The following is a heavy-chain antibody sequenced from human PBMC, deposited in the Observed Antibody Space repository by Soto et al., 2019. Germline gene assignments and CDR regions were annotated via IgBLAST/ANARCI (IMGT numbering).Heavy chain of an antibody. CDR2: IKTTSDGGTI. CDR3: IRDPYGST. V-gene: IGHV3-15*01. J-gene: IGHJ5*02. D-gene: IGHD3-10*01. CDR1: GFTFSTAW. Sequence: EVQLVESGGGLVKPGESLRLSCAASGFTFSTAWMTWVRQAPGRGLEWVARIKTTSDGGTIHSAAPVKGRLNISRDDSKDTLFLQINSLKIEDTALYYCIRDPYGSTWGQGTLVTVSS.